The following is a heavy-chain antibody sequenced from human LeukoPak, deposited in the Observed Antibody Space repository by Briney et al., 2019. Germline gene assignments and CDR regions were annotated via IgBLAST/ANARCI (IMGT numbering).Heavy chain of an antibody. Sequence: KPLETLCLTCAASGGSLSGHYWSWIRQPPGKRLEWIGYVSYTGRTKYNPSLQSRVTISINTSKSQFSLKLTSVTSADTAVYSCARLLDNDISGDPDTFDVWGQGTTVIVSS. CDR3: ARLLDNDISGDPDTFDV. V-gene: IGHV4-59*11. J-gene: IGHJ3*01. D-gene: IGHD3-22*01. CDR1: GGSLSGHY. CDR2: VSYTGRT.